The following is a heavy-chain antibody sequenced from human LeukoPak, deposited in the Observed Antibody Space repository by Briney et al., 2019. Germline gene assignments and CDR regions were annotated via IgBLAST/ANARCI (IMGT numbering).Heavy chain of an antibody. D-gene: IGHD2-2*01. Sequence: GGSLRLSCAASGFTFSSYWMNWARQAPGKGLEWVASINHNGNVNYYVDSVKGRFTISRDNAKNSLYLQMNSLRAEDTAVYYCARVACSSTSCYPDHDAFDIWGQGTMVTVSS. CDR2: INHNGNVN. CDR1: GFTFSSYW. CDR3: ARVACSSTSCYPDHDAFDI. J-gene: IGHJ3*02. V-gene: IGHV3-7*03.